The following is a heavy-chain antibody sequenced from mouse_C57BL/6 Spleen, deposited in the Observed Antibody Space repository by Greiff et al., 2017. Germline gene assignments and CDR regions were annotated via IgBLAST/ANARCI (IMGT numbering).Heavy chain of an antibody. CDR1: GYAFSNYW. D-gene: IGHD6-1*01. V-gene: IGHV1-80*01. Sequence: LQQSGASVKISCKASGYAFSNYWMNWAKQRRGKGLERIGQIYPGDGDTNYNGMFKDKATQTADKSSSTTYMQLSSLASEDSAVYFCARDCAPFGGWGQGTTLTVSS. CDR2: IYPGDGDT. CDR3: ARDCAPFGG. J-gene: IGHJ2*01.